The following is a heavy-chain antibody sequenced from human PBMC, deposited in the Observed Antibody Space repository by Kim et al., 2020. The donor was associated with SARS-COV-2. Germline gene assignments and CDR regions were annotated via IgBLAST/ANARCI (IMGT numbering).Heavy chain of an antibody. V-gene: IGHV3-53*01. CDR3: ARVWASETSGLAPAGTHFDY. J-gene: IGHJ4*02. CDR1: GFTVSNNY. CDR2: IYSGGET. Sequence: GGSLRLSCAASGFTVSNNYMSWVRQAPGKGLEWVSLIYSGGETYYADSVKGRFTISRDNSRNTLYLQMNTLGAEDTAVYYCARVWASETSGLAPAGTHFDYWGQGTLVTVSS. D-gene: IGHD6-13*01.